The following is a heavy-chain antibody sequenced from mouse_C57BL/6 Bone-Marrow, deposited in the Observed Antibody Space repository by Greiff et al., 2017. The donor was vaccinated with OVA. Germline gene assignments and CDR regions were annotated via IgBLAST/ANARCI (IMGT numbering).Heavy chain of an antibody. V-gene: IGHV1-55*01. Sequence: VQLQQPGAELVKPGASVKMSCKASGYTFTSYWITWVKQRPGQGLEWIGDIYPGSGSTNYNEKFKSKATLTVDTSSSTAYMQLSSLTSEDSAVYYCARPPHYYGSSWFAYWGQGTLVTVSA. CDR3: ARPPHYYGSSWFAY. J-gene: IGHJ3*01. CDR2: IYPGSGST. CDR1: GYTFTSYW. D-gene: IGHD1-1*01.